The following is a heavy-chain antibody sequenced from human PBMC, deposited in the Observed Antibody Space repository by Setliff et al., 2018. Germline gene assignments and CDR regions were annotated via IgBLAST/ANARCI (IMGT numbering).Heavy chain of an antibody. CDR1: GSSFSSYT. D-gene: IGHD3-22*01. Sequence: SVKVSCKASGSSFSSYTISWVRQAPGQGLEWMGRFIPMEGGADYAQNFQGRVTIIADKSTSTVYMELSSLRSEDTAVYYCARDDSSGYHTTYFDYWGQGTLVTVSS. J-gene: IGHJ4*02. V-gene: IGHV1-69*08. CDR3: ARDDSSGYHTTYFDY. CDR2: FIPMEGGA.